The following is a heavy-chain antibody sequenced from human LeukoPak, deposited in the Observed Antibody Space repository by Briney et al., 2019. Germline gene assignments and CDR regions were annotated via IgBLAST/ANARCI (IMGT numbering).Heavy chain of an antibody. Sequence: GRSLRLSCAASGFTFSSYAMHWVRQAPGKGLEWVSVIYSGGSTYYADSVKGRFTISRHNSKNTLYLQMNSLRAEDTAVYYCARAQKGDYYDSSGYNALDYWGQGTLVTVSS. V-gene: IGHV3-53*04. J-gene: IGHJ4*02. CDR2: IYSGGST. CDR1: GFTFSSYA. D-gene: IGHD3-22*01. CDR3: ARAQKGDYYDSSGYNALDY.